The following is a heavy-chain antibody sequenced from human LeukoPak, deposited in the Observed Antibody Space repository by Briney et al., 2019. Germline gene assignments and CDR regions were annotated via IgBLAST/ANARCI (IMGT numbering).Heavy chain of an antibody. CDR3: ASSPIPSRY. Sequence: SGTLSLTCTVSGGSISSYYWIWIRQPPGKGLEWIGYIYYSGSTNYNPSLKSRVTISVDTSKNQFSLQLSSVTAADTAVYYCASSPIPSRYWGQGTLVTVSS. CDR1: GGSISSYY. CDR2: IYYSGST. J-gene: IGHJ4*02. V-gene: IGHV4-59*01.